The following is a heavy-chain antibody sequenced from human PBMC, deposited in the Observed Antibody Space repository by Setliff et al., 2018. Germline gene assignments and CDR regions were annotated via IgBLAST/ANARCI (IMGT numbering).Heavy chain of an antibody. D-gene: IGHD3-22*01. CDR3: ARGPSYYDSSGYLLAPYAFDI. J-gene: IGHJ3*02. CDR2: INQSGST. CDR1: GGSFNSYY. Sequence: KASETLSLTCAVYGGSFNSYYWSWIRQPPGKGLEWIGEINQSGSTNYNPSLKSRVTMSVDTSKNQFSLKLSSVTAADTAVYYCARGPSYYDSSGYLLAPYAFDIWGQGTMVTVSS. V-gene: IGHV4-34*01.